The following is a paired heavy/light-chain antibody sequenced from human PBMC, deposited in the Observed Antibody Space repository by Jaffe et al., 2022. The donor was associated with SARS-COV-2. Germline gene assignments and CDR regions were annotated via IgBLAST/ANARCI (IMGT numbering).Heavy chain of an antibody. J-gene: IGHJ4*02. CDR3: AKGVAEAAGGDY. V-gene: IGHV3-23*04. Sequence: EVQLVESGGGLVQPGGSLRLSCAASGFNFDGYAMSWVRQAPGRGLEWVAAISGSGFSTYYADSVKGRFTISRDNSKKTLYLQMSSLRVEETALYYCAKGVAEAAGGDYWGQGTLVSVSS. CDR1: GFNFDGYA. D-gene: IGHD6-13*01. CDR2: ISGSGFST.
Light chain of an antibody. J-gene: IGLJ3*02. V-gene: IGLV3-1*01. CDR1: YLGQKF. Sequence: SYELIQPPSMSVSPGQTATITCSGNYLGQKFVFWYQQKPGQSPVLVIYEDSKRPSGIPKRFSGSNSGNTATLTISGTQSMDEADYYCQAWDSNTAVFGGGTELTVL. CDR2: EDS. CDR3: QAWDSNTAV.